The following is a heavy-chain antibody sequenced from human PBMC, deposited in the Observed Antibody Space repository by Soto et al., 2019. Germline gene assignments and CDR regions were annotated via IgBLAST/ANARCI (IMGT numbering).Heavy chain of an antibody. Sequence: ASVKFSCKTSGYTFNTYGINWVRQAPGQGLELMGWISAYDGKTTYAEKFQGRVTMTTDTSTSTACMELRSLRSDDTAIYYCARDPHEFWTSYWFDPWGQGTPVTVSS. D-gene: IGHD3-3*01. CDR1: GYTFNTYG. CDR2: ISAYDGKT. V-gene: IGHV1-18*01. J-gene: IGHJ5*02. CDR3: ARDPHEFWTSYWFDP.